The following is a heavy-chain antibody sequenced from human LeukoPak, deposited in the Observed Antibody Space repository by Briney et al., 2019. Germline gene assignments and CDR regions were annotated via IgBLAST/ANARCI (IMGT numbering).Heavy chain of an antibody. CDR1: GFTFSSYG. CDR2: IWYDGSNK. CDR3: ARDFHSSGPDFVAAREGGTFDY. Sequence: PGRSLRLSCAASGFTFSSYGMHWVRQAPGKGLEWVAVIWYDGSNKYYADSVKGRFTISRDNSKNTLYLQMNSLIAEDTAVYYCARDFHSSGPDFVAAREGGTFDYWGQGTLVTVSS. J-gene: IGHJ4*02. V-gene: IGHV3-33*01. D-gene: IGHD6-19*01.